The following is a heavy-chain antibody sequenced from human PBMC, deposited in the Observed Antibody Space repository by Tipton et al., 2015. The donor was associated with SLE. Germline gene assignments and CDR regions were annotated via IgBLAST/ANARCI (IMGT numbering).Heavy chain of an antibody. CDR1: GGSISSSSYY. D-gene: IGHD4-17*01. Sequence: TLSLTCTVSGGSISSSSYYWGWIRQPPGKGLEWIGNIYYTGNTFYNPSLESRVTISIDKSRNQFSLKLNSVTAADTAVYYCAKDYNYDYPDYNWGQGTLVIVSS. J-gene: IGHJ4*02. CDR3: AKDYNYDYPDYN. CDR2: IYYTGNT. V-gene: IGHV4-39*07.